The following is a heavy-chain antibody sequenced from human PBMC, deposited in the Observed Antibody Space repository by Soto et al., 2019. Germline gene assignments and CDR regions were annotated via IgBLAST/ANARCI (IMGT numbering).Heavy chain of an antibody. J-gene: IGHJ3*02. CDR1: GYSFTSYW. V-gene: IGHV5-51*01. D-gene: IGHD3-10*01. Sequence: GESLKISCKGSGYSFTSYWIGWVRQMPGRGLEWMGIIYPGDSDTKYSPSFQGQVTLSADKSISTAYLQWSSLKASDTAIYYCARPNYYDSGSYYFDIWGQGTMVTVSS. CDR2: IYPGDSDT. CDR3: ARPNYYDSGSYYFDI.